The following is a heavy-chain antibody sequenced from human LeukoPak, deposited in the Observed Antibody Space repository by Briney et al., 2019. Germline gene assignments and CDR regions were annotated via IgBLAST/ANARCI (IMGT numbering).Heavy chain of an antibody. J-gene: IGHJ3*02. D-gene: IGHD3-3*01. CDR3: ARVRNLGSGITIFGGARDAFDI. V-gene: IGHV1-3*01. Sequence: ASVKVSCKASGYTFTSYAMHWVRQAPGQRLEWMGWINAGNGDTKYSQKFQGRVTITRDTSTSTAYMELRSLRSDDTAVYYCARVRNLGSGITIFGGARDAFDIWGQGTMVTVSS. CDR2: INAGNGDT. CDR1: GYTFTSYA.